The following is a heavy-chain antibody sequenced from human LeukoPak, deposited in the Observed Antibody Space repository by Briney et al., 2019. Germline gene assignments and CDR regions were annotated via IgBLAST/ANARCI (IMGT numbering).Heavy chain of an antibody. J-gene: IGHJ4*02. CDR1: GYTFTSYA. Sequence: ASVKVSCKASGYTFTSYAMHWVRQAPGQRLEWMGWINAGNGNTKYSQKFQGRVTITRDTSASTAYMELSSLRTEDTAVYYCAREGEDSSGYCFDYWGQGTLVTVSS. D-gene: IGHD3-22*01. V-gene: IGHV1-3*01. CDR2: INAGNGNT. CDR3: AREGEDSSGYCFDY.